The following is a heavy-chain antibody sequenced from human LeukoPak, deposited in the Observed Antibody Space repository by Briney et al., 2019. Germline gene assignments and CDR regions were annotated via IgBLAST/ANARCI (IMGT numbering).Heavy chain of an antibody. J-gene: IGHJ4*02. Sequence: GGSLRLFCAASGFTFSDYYMSWIRQAPGKGLEWVSYISSSGSTIYYADSVKGRFTISRDNAKNSLYLQMNSLRAEDTAVYYCARDQSWLVGRFDYWGQGTLVTVSS. CDR3: ARDQSWLVGRFDY. CDR1: GFTFSDYY. CDR2: ISSSGSTI. V-gene: IGHV3-11*01. D-gene: IGHD6-19*01.